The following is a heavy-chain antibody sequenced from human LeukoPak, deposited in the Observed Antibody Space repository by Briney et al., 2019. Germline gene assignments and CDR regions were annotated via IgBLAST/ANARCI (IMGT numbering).Heavy chain of an antibody. CDR2: IHYSGST. Sequence: SETLSLTCTVSGGSISSSSYYWGWIRQPPGKGLEWIGSIHYSGSTYYNPSLKSRVTISVDTSKDQFSLKLSSVTAADTAVYYCARRDSSSWYHFDYWGQGTLVTVSS. V-gene: IGHV4-39*01. CDR3: ARRDSSSWYHFDY. D-gene: IGHD6-13*01. CDR1: GGSISSSSYY. J-gene: IGHJ4*02.